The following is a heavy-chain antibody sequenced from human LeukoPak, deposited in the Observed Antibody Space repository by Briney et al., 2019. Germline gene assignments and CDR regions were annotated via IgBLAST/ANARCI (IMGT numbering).Heavy chain of an antibody. J-gene: IGHJ4*02. CDR3: ARGQWLVGPQHDY. CDR1: GGSFSGFY. D-gene: IGHD6-19*01. Sequence: SETLSLTCAVYGGSFSGFYWSWIRQSPGKGLEWIGEINHSGDTNYNPSLKSRLTISVDTSKNHVSLNLSSVTAADTAVYYCARGQWLVGPQHDYWGQGTLVTVSS. V-gene: IGHV4-34*01. CDR2: INHSGDT.